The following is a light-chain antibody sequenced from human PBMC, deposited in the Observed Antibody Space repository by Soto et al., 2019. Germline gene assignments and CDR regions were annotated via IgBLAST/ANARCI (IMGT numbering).Light chain of an antibody. Sequence: QSVLTQPASLSGSPGQSITISCIGTSSDVGGYNYVSWYQQHPGKAPKLMIYDVSNRPSGVSNRFSGSKSGNTASLTISGLQAEDEADYYCSSYTSSSTLVVFGTGTKVTV. J-gene: IGLJ1*01. V-gene: IGLV2-14*01. CDR1: SSDVGGYNY. CDR3: SSYTSSSTLVV. CDR2: DVS.